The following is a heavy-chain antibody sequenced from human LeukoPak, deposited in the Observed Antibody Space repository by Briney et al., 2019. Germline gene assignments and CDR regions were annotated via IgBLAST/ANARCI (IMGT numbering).Heavy chain of an antibody. J-gene: IGHJ3*02. Sequence: GGALRLSCAASGVTFYDNVMHWVRQTPGKGLEWVSLISGDGGSTYYADSVKGRFTISRDNRKNSLYLQMNSLRTEDTALYYCSEICFAVSSGYFSVAFDIWGQGTMVIVSS. V-gene: IGHV3-43*02. CDR2: ISGDGGST. D-gene: IGHD3-22*01. CDR3: SEICFAVSSGYFSVAFDI. CDR1: GVTFYDNV.